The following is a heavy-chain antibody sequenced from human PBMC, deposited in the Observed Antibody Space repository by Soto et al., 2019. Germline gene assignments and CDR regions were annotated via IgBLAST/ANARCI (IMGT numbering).Heavy chain of an antibody. V-gene: IGHV3-53*01. CDR1: GFTVSSTY. J-gene: IGHJ4*02. Sequence: GGTLRLSCAASGFTVSSTYMSWVRQAPGKGLEWVSIIFSSGESFYADSVKGRFTISRDSSDNTVYLQMNSLKAEDTAVYYCARGGIGMVRTFDHWCQGTLVTVSS. CDR3: ARGGIGMVRTFDH. D-gene: IGHD3-10*01. CDR2: IFSSGES.